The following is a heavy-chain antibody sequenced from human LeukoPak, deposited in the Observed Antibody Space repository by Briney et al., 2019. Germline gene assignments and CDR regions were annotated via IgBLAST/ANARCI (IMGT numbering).Heavy chain of an antibody. J-gene: IGHJ4*02. Sequence: ASVKVSCKASGYTFTSYDINWVRQATGQGLEWVGWINPNSGNTGYARKFQGRVTMTRNTSITTAYMELSSLRSEDTAIYYCARGHDFDYWGQGTLVTVSS. CDR1: GYTFTSYD. CDR3: ARGHDFDY. V-gene: IGHV1-8*01. CDR2: INPNSGNT.